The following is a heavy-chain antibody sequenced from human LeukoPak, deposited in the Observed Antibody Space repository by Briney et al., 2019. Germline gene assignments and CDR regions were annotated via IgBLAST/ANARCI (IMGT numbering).Heavy chain of an antibody. CDR2: IRYDGSNK. CDR1: GVTFSSYG. D-gene: IGHD3-10*01. Sequence: GGSLRLSCAASGVTFSSYGMHWVRQAPGKGLEWVAFIRYDGSNKYYAASVKGRFTISRDNSKNTLYLQMNSLRAEDTAVYYCAKVRLKFGEYFDYWGQGTLVTVSS. CDR3: AKVRLKFGEYFDY. V-gene: IGHV3-30*02. J-gene: IGHJ4*02.